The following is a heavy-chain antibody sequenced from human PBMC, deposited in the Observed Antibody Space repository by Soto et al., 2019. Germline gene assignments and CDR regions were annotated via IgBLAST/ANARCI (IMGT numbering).Heavy chain of an antibody. J-gene: IGHJ6*02. CDR2: ISYDGSNK. Sequence: GGSLRLSCAASGFTFSSYAMHWVRQAPGKGLEWVAVISYDGSNKYYADSVKGRFTISRDNSKNTLYLQMNSLRAEDTAVYYCARAPDIVLIRAYYYYGMDVWGQGTTVTVSS. D-gene: IGHD2-8*01. V-gene: IGHV3-30-3*01. CDR3: ARAPDIVLIRAYYYYGMDV. CDR1: GFTFSSYA.